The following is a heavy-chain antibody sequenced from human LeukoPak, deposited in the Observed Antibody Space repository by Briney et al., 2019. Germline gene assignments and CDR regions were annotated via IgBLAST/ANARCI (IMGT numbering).Heavy chain of an antibody. J-gene: IGHJ4*02. CDR1: GFSFSDYH. CDR3: ATGRDITVAGPGGYFDY. D-gene: IGHD6-19*01. CDR2: ISSSGDSI. V-gene: IGHV3-11*01. Sequence: WGSLTLSCAASGFSFSDYHRSWIRQAPGKGLEWVSHISSSGDSIYFPYFVKGRFTLSRDITKNSLSLQMNSLTAEDTAVYYCATGRDITVAGPGGYFDYWGQGTLVTVSS.